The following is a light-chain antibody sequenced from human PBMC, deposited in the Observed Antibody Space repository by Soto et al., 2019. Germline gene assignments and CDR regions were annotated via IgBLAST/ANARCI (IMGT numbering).Light chain of an antibody. J-gene: IGLJ1*01. CDR2: EGS. CDR1: SSDVGSYNL. V-gene: IGLV2-23*01. CDR3: CSYAGSSTLV. Sequence: QSALTQPASVSGSPGQSITISCTGTSSDVGSYNLVSWYQQHPGKAPKLMIYEGSKRPSGDSNRFSGSKSGNTASLTISGLQAEHEADYYCCSYAGSSTLVFGTGTKVTVL.